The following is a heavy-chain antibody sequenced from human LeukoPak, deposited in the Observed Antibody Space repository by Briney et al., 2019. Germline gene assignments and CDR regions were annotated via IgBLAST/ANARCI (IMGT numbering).Heavy chain of an antibody. CDR2: IYHSGST. J-gene: IGHJ3*02. Sequence: RPSGTLSLTCAVSGGSISSSNWWSWVRQPPGKGLEWIGEIYHSGSTNYNPSLKSRITISVDKSKNQFSLKLASVTAADTAVYYCARERSGSEIFARSFDIWGQGTMVTVSS. CDR3: ARERSGSEIFARSFDI. D-gene: IGHD3-3*01. CDR1: GGSISSSNW. V-gene: IGHV4-4*02.